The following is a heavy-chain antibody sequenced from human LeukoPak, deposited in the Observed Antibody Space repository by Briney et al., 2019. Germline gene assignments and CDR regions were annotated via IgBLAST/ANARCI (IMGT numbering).Heavy chain of an antibody. CDR3: ARATTTYYFDS. CDR1: GGSISSYY. CDR2: ISDSGST. Sequence: PSETLSLTCTLSGGSISSYYWSWIRQPPGKGLEWIGYISDSGSTNYNSPLESRITISLDTSKNQFSLKLTSLTAADTAVYYCARATTTYYFDSWGQGILVTVSS. D-gene: IGHD4-11*01. J-gene: IGHJ4*02. V-gene: IGHV4-59*01.